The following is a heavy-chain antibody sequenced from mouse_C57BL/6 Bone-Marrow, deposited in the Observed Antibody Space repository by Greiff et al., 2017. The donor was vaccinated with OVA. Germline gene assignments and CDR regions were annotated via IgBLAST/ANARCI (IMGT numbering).Heavy chain of an antibody. V-gene: IGHV1-81*01. D-gene: IGHD1-1*01. CDR2: IYPRSGNT. Sequence: QVQLQQSGAELARPGASVKLSCKASGYTFTSYGISWVKQRTGQGLEWIGEIYPRSGNTYYNEKFKGKATLTADKSSSTAYMELRSLTSEDSAVYFCASTVVRNYWGQGTTLTGSS. J-gene: IGHJ2*01. CDR3: ASTVVRNY. CDR1: GYTFTSYG.